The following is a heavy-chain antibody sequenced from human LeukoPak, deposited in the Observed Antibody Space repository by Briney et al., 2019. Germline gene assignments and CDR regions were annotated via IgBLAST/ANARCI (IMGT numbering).Heavy chain of an antibody. CDR2: IYSGGST. Sequence: GGSLRLSCAASGFAVSSNYMSWVRQAPGKGLEWVSVIYSGGSTYYADSVKGRFTISRDNAKNSLYLQMNSLRAEDTAVYYCAELGITMIGGVWGKGTTVTISS. CDR1: GFAVSSNY. D-gene: IGHD3-10*02. CDR3: AELGITMIGGV. J-gene: IGHJ6*04. V-gene: IGHV3-66*01.